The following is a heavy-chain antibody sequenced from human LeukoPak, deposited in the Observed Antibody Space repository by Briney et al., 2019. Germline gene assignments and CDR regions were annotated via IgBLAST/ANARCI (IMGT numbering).Heavy chain of an antibody. V-gene: IGHV3-48*03. Sequence: GGSLRLSCAASGFTFSGYEMNWVRQAPGKGLEWVSYISSSGSIIYYADSVKGRFTISRDNADNSLYLQMNSLRAEDTAVYYCARDDAGYSSGWYWVYWGQGTLVTVSS. D-gene: IGHD6-19*01. CDR3: ARDDAGYSSGWYWVY. CDR2: ISSSGSII. J-gene: IGHJ4*02. CDR1: GFTFSGYE.